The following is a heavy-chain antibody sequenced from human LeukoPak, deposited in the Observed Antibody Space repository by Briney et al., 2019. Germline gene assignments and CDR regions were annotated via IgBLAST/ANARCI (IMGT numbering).Heavy chain of an antibody. CDR1: GFTVSSNY. D-gene: IGHD2-15*01. Sequence: GGSLRLSCAASGFTVSSNYMSWVRQAPGKGLEWVSVIYSGGSTYYADSVKGRFTISRDNSKNTLYLQMNSLRAEDTAVYYCARSYCSGGSCYFEYFQHWGQGTLVTVSS. CDR2: IYSGGST. CDR3: ARSYCSGGSCYFEYFQH. J-gene: IGHJ1*01. V-gene: IGHV3-53*01.